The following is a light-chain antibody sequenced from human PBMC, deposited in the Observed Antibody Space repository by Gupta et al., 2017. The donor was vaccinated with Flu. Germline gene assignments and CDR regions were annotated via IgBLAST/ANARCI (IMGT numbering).Light chain of an antibody. J-gene: IGKJ1*01. V-gene: IGKV1-5*03. CDR1: QNVNSW. CDR2: KAS. CDR3: QQDDMVPKT. Sequence: DIQMTPSPSTLAASVGDRVTLTCRASQNVNSWLAWYQQRPGKAPTLLIYKASTLHTGVSSRFSGRGSGTECTLTISSLQPDDLATYYCQQDDMVPKTFGQGTKVEIK.